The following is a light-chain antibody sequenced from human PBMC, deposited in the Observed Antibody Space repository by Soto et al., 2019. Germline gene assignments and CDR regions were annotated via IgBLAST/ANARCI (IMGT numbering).Light chain of an antibody. J-gene: IGKJ1*01. V-gene: IGKV1-8*01. CDR1: QGISSY. CDR2: AAS. Sequence: IRMTQSPSSLSASTRERVKLICWASQGISSYLAWYQQKPGKAPKLLIYAASTLQSGVPSRFSGSGSGTDFTLTISCLQSEDFATYYCQQYYSYPRTFGQGTKVDI. CDR3: QQYYSYPRT.